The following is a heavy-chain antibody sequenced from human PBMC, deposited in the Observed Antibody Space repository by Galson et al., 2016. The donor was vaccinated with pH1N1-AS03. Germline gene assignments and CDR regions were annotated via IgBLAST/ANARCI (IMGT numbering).Heavy chain of an antibody. J-gene: IGHJ2*01. CDR3: AREGPVGASPNWYLDL. Sequence: SLRLSCAASGFTFSDYYMSWIRQAPGKGLEWVSYIGNSGSAIYYADSVKGRFTVSRDNAKNSLSLQMNSLRAEDTAVYYCAREGPVGASPNWYLDLWGRGTLVTVSP. V-gene: IGHV3-11*01. CDR1: GFTFSDYY. CDR2: IGNSGSAI. D-gene: IGHD1-26*01.